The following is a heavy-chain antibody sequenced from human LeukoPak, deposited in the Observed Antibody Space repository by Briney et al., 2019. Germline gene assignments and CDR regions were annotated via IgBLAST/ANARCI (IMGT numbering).Heavy chain of an antibody. J-gene: IGHJ4*02. D-gene: IGHD3-22*01. CDR3: AREVDELYYYDSSGYYFDY. CDR1: GYTFTGYY. V-gene: IGHV1-69*04. Sequence: SVKVSCKASGYTFTGYYMHWVRQAPGQGLEWMGRIIPILGIANYAQKFQGRVTITADKSTSTAYMELSSLRSEDTAVYYCAREVDELYYYDSSGYYFDYWGQGTLVTVSS. CDR2: IIPILGIA.